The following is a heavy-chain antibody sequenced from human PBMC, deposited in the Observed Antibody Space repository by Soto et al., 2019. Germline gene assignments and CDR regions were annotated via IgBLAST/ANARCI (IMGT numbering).Heavy chain of an antibody. J-gene: IGHJ4*02. V-gene: IGHV5-51*01. Sequence: PGESLKISCKASGYSFTTYWIGWVRQMPGKGLEWMGIVYPGDSDTRYSPSFQGQVTLSADKSISTAYLQWSSLKASDTAMYYCTRRVVVTAAIYYFDFWGQGPLVTVSS. CDR2: VYPGDSDT. D-gene: IGHD2-21*02. CDR1: GYSFTTYW. CDR3: TRRVVVTAAIYYFDF.